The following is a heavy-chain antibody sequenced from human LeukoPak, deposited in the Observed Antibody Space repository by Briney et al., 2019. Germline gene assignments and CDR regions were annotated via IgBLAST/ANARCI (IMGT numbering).Heavy chain of an antibody. CDR2: INHSGST. CDR3: ASRGYSYGSPFDY. CDR1: GGSFSGYY. Sequence: PSETLSLACAVYGGSFSGYYWSWIRQPPGKGLEWIGEINHSGSTNYNPSLKSRVTISVDTSKNQFSLKLSSVTAADTAVYYCASRGYSYGSPFDYWGQGTLVTVSS. J-gene: IGHJ4*02. D-gene: IGHD5-18*01. V-gene: IGHV4-34*01.